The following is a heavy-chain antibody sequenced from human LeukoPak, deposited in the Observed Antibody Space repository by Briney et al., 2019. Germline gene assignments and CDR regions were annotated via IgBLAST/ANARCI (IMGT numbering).Heavy chain of an antibody. J-gene: IGHJ4*02. CDR1: GFTFTTYA. V-gene: IGHV3-23*01. CDR3: AKDSPPHYYYDSSGYYYFDY. CDR2: ISGRGGST. Sequence: GGSLRLSCAASGFTFTTYAMSWVRQAPGKGLEWVSTISGRGGSTYYADSVKGRLTISRDNSKNTLYLQMNSLRVEDTAVYYCAKDSPPHYYYDSSGYYYFDYWGQGTLVTVSS. D-gene: IGHD3-22*01.